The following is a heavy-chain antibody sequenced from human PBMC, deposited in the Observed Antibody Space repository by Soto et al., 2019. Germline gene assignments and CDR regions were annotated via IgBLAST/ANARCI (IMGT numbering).Heavy chain of an antibody. D-gene: IGHD5-12*01. CDR2: INPNGGVT. Sequence: QVQLVQSGAEVRKPGASVTVSCRSSGDSFNDYYIHWVRQAPGQGFEWMGWINPNGGVTKYAQKFQGWVSMTRDTSIRTVYMQLSRLRSGYTAVYYCARESGGATATLDYYYFYMDVWGTGTTVTVSS. CDR3: ARESGGATATLDYYYFYMDV. J-gene: IGHJ6*03. V-gene: IGHV1-2*04. CDR1: GDSFNDYY.